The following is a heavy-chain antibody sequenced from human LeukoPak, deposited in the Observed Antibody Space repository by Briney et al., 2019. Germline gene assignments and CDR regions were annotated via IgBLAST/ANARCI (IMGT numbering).Heavy chain of an antibody. J-gene: IGHJ5*02. D-gene: IGHD5-18*01. Sequence: GASVKVSCKASGYTFTTYFMHWVRQAPGQGLEWMGWINPNSGGTNYPQKFQGRVTMTRDTSISTVYMEMGRLTSDDTAVYYCAREDTTMGERAYNCFDPWGQGTLVTVSS. V-gene: IGHV1-2*02. CDR3: AREDTTMGERAYNCFDP. CDR1: GYTFTTYF. CDR2: INPNSGGT.